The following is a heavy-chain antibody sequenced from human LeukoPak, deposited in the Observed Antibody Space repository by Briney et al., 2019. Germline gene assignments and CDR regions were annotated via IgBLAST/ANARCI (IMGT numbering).Heavy chain of an antibody. J-gene: IGHJ4*02. CDR3: ARGLALDY. V-gene: IGHV3-53*01. CDR1: GFTVSSNY. Sequence: GGSLRLSCAASGFTVSSNYMSWVRQAPGKGLEWVSVIYSGGSTYYADSVKGRFAISRDNSKNTLYLQIDSLRAEDTAVYYCARGLALDYWGQGTLVTVSS. CDR2: IYSGGST.